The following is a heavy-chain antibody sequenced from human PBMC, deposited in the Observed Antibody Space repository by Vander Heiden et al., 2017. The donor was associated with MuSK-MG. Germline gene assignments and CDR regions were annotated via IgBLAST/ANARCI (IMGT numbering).Heavy chain of an antibody. CDR2: ISGSGVSK. V-gene: IGHV3-23*01. J-gene: IGHJ4*02. D-gene: IGHD4-17*01. Sequence: EVQLLESGGGFVQPGGSLRLTCAASGFTFSNFGRSWVRQPPGKGLEWVSSISGSGVSKYSADSVKGRFTISRDSSKNTLFLQMNSLRAEDTAVYYCAKVGDYGGYSFDYWGQGTLVTVSS. CDR1: GFTFSNFG. CDR3: AKVGDYGGYSFDY.